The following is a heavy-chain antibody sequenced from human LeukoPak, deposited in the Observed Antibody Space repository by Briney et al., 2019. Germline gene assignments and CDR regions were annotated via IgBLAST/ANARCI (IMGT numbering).Heavy chain of an antibody. Sequence: PSETLSLTCTVSGGSITSGNFYWSWIRQSAGKGLEWIGRIYSTGSTNYNPSLKSRVTISVDRFKNQFSLMLKSVTAADTAVYYCARAVGSSESNWFDPWGQGTQATVSS. CDR1: GGSITSGNFY. V-gene: IGHV4-61*02. CDR2: IYSTGST. CDR3: ARAVGSSESNWFDP. J-gene: IGHJ5*02. D-gene: IGHD1-26*01.